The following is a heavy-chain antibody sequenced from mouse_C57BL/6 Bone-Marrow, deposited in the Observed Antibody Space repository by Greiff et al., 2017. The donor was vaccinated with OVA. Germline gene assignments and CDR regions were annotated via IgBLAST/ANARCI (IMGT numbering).Heavy chain of an antibody. CDR1: GYTFTDYY. V-gene: IGHV1-26*01. J-gene: IGHJ4*01. CDR3: ATPLDY. CDR2: INPNNGGT. Sequence: EVQLQQSGPELVKPGASVKISCKASGYTFTDYYMNWVKQSHGKSLEWIGDINPNNGGTSYNQKFKGKATLTVDKSSSTAYMERRSLTAEDSAVYYCATPLDYWGQGTSVTVSS.